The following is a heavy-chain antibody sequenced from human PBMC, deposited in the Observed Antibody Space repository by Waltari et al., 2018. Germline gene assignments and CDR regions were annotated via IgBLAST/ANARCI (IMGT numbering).Heavy chain of an antibody. D-gene: IGHD3-22*01. CDR1: GASVSGGSYF. CDR3: ARSGYDSTEGWLDP. CDR2: IYTTGRT. Sequence: QVQLQESGPGLVKPSQTLSLTCTVSGASVSGGSYFWNWIRQPAGKGLEWIARIYTTGRTDYNPSLRSRVTISADTSKNERSLKMSSVTAADTAVYYCARSGYDSTEGWLDPWGPGTLVTVSS. J-gene: IGHJ5*02. V-gene: IGHV4-61*02.